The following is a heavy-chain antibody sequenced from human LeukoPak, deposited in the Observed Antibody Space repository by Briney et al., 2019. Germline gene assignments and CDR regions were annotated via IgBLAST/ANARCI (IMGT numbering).Heavy chain of an antibody. CDR1: GFTFSSYW. CDR2: IKQDGSEK. Sequence: GGSLRLSCAASGFTFSSYWMSWVRQAPGKGLEWVANIKQDGSEKYYVDSVKGRFTISRDNAKNSLYLQMNSLRAEDTAVCYCARGLMVRGTYYYYYYGMDVWGQGTTVTVSS. J-gene: IGHJ6*02. D-gene: IGHD3-10*01. V-gene: IGHV3-7*01. CDR3: ARGLMVRGTYYYYYYGMDV.